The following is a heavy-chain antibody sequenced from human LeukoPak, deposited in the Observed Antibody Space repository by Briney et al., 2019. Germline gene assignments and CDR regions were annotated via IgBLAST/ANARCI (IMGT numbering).Heavy chain of an antibody. CDR1: GGSISSSSYY. J-gene: IGHJ6*03. CDR2: IYYSGST. V-gene: IGHV4-39*07. D-gene: IGHD1-26*01. CDR3: AKETRELSYYYMDV. Sequence: ETSETLSLTCTVSGGSISSSSYYWGWIRQPPGKGLEWIGSIYYSGSTYYNPSLKSRVTISVDTSKNQFSLKLSSVTAADTAVYYCAKETRELSYYYMDVWGKGTTVTISS.